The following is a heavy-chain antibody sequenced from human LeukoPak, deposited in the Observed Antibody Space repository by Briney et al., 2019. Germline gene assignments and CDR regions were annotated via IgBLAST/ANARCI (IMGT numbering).Heavy chain of an antibody. Sequence: GASVKVPCKVSGYTLTELSMHWVRPAPGKGLEWMGGFDPEDGETIYAQKFQGRVTMTEDTSTDTAYMELSSLRSEDTAVYYCATVVVPAAWSWYFDLGGRGTLVTVSS. CDR1: GYTLTELS. CDR3: ATVVVPAAWSWYFDL. CDR2: FDPEDGET. V-gene: IGHV1-24*01. D-gene: IGHD2-2*01. J-gene: IGHJ2*01.